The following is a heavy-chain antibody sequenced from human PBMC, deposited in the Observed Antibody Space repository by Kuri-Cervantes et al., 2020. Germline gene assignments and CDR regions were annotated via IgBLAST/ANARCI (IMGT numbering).Heavy chain of an antibody. CDR2: MYYSGRT. CDR1: GGSVSSGSYY. CDR3: ARDLLLEGYCSGRSCFPALYYFDR. J-gene: IGHJ4*02. Sequence: SETLSLTCTVSGGSVSSGSYYWSWIRQPPGKGLEWIGYMYYSGRTNYNPSLKSRVTISVDTSKNQFSLKLSSVTAADTAVYYCARDLLLEGYCSGRSCFPALYYFDRWGQGTLVTVSS. D-gene: IGHD2-15*01. V-gene: IGHV4-61*01.